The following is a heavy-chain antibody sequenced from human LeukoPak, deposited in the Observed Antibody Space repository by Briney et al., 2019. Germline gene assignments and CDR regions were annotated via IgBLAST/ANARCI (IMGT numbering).Heavy chain of an antibody. CDR1: GGSFSGYY. D-gene: IGHD6-13*01. CDR2: INHSGST. Sequence: PSETLSLTCAVYGGSFSGYYWSWIRQPPGKGLEWIGEINHSGSTNHNPSLKSRVTISVDTSKNQFSLKLSSVTAADTAVYYCARGDSSSWHGDWFDPWGQGTLVTVSS. CDR3: ARGDSSSWHGDWFDP. V-gene: IGHV4-34*01. J-gene: IGHJ5*02.